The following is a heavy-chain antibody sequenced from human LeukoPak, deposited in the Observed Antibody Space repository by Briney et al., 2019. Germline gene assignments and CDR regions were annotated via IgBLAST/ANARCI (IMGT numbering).Heavy chain of an antibody. D-gene: IGHD6-19*01. V-gene: IGHV4-59*08. CDR3: ARRSSSTGWSFDY. Sequence: SETLSLTCTVSGGSISSYYWTWIRQPPGKGLEWIGQIYSSGSTNYNPSLKSRVTISVDTSKNQFSLELKSVTAADTALYYCARRSSSTGWSFDYWGQGTLVAVSS. CDR2: IYSSGST. J-gene: IGHJ4*02. CDR1: GGSISSYY.